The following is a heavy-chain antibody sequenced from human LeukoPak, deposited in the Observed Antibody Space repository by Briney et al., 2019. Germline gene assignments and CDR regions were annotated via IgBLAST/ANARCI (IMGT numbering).Heavy chain of an antibody. Sequence: GASVKVSCKASGYTFTGYYMHWVRQAPGQGLEWMGWINPNSGGTNYAQKFQGRVIMTRDTSISTAYMELSRLRSDDTAVYYCARVLRSTMVRGVISRGYYFDYWGQGTLVTVSS. D-gene: IGHD3-10*01. J-gene: IGHJ4*02. CDR1: GYTFTGYY. V-gene: IGHV1-2*02. CDR2: INPNSGGT. CDR3: ARVLRSTMVRGVISRGYYFDY.